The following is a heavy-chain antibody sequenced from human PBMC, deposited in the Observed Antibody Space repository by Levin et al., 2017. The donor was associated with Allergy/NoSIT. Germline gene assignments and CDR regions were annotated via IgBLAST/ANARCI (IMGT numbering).Heavy chain of an antibody. Sequence: GESLKISCNGFGYSFTDNFIHWVRQAPGQGLQWMGWISPKSGGTIYAQKFRGRITLTRDTSVNTVYVELNSLTSDDTAIYYCAKGSGSSSWFDYWGQGTLVTVSS. CDR2: ISPKSGGT. V-gene: IGHV1-2*02. CDR1: GYSFTDNF. J-gene: IGHJ4*02. D-gene: IGHD6-13*01. CDR3: AKGSGSSSWFDY.